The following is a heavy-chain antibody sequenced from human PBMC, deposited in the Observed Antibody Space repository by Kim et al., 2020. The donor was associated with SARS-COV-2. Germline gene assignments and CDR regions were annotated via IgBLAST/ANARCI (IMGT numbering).Heavy chain of an antibody. V-gene: IGHV4-34*01. D-gene: IGHD2-15*01. J-gene: IGHJ4*02. CDR1: GGSFSGYY. Sequence: SETLSLTCAVYGGSFSGYYWSWIRQPPGKGLEWIGEINHSGSTNYNPSLKSRVTISVDTSKNQFSLKLSSVTAADTAVYYCARGGYCSGGSCYQNASDYWGQGTLVTVSS. CDR2: INHSGST. CDR3: ARGGYCSGGSCYQNASDY.